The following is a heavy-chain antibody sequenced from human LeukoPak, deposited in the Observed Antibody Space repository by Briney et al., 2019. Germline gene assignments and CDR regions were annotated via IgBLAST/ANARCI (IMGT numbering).Heavy chain of an antibody. CDR2: IYYSGST. CDR3: ARHPRGYGNMDV. CDR1: GGSISSTIYY. J-gene: IGHJ6*02. D-gene: IGHD5-18*01. Sequence: SETLSLTCTVSGGSISSTIYYWGWIRQPPGKGLEWIGSIYYSGSTYYNPSLKSRVTMSVDTSKNQFSLKLSSVTAADTAVYYCARHPRGYGNMDVWGQGTTVTVSS. V-gene: IGHV4-39*01.